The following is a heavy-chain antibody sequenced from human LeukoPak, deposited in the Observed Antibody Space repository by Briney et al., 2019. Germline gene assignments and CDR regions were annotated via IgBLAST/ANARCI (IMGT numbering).Heavy chain of an antibody. Sequence: SETLSLTCTVSGYSISSGYYWGWIRQPPGKGLEWIGSIYHSGSTYYNPSLKSRVTISVDTSKNQFSLKLSSVTAADTAVYYCASRMGGLLWFGEPWGQGTLVTVSS. CDR2: IYHSGST. J-gene: IGHJ4*02. V-gene: IGHV4-38-2*02. CDR3: ASRMGGLLWFGEP. CDR1: GYSISSGYY. D-gene: IGHD3-10*01.